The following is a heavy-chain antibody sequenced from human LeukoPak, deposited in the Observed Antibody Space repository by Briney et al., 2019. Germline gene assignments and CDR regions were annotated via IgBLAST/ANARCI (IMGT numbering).Heavy chain of an antibody. Sequence: GGSLRLSCAASGFTFSSYSMNWVRQAPGKGLEWVSVIYSGGSTYYADSVKGRFTISRDNSKNTLYLQMNSLRAEDTAVYYCARVSDYDSSGYYKDWGQGTLVTVSS. CDR1: GFTFSSYS. J-gene: IGHJ4*02. V-gene: IGHV3-53*01. D-gene: IGHD3-22*01. CDR3: ARVSDYDSSGYYKD. CDR2: IYSGGST.